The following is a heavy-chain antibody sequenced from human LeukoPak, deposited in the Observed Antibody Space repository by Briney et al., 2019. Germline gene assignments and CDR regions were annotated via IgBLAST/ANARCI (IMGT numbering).Heavy chain of an antibody. Sequence: ASVKVSCKASGYTSTDHFMHWVRQAPGQGLEWMGWTNPKTGATTYTQKFQGRVTMTWDMSITTAYMDLSRLTSDDTAVYYCTRAFEYGWFDPWGQGTPVTVSS. CDR3: TRAFEYGWFDP. D-gene: IGHD4/OR15-4a*01. J-gene: IGHJ5*02. CDR2: TNPKTGAT. CDR1: GYTSTDHF. V-gene: IGHV1-2*02.